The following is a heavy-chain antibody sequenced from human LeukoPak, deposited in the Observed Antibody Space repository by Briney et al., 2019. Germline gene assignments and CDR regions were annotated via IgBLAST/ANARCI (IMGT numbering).Heavy chain of an antibody. V-gene: IGHV3-23*01. Sequence: PGGSLRLSCAASGFTFSSYAMSWVRQAPGKGLEWVSAISGSGGSTYYADSVKGRFTISRDNSKNTLYLQMNSLRAEDTAVYYCANLLVGYYDSSGYTDYWGQGTLVTVSS. CDR1: GFTFSSYA. CDR2: ISGSGGST. J-gene: IGHJ4*02. CDR3: ANLLVGYYDSSGYTDY. D-gene: IGHD3-22*01.